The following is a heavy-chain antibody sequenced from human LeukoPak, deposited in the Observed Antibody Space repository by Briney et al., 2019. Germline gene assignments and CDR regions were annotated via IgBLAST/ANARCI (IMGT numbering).Heavy chain of an antibody. CDR3: ARDAGSYSGYDRRKVFVNY. D-gene: IGHD5-12*01. Sequence: GGSLRLSCAPSGFIFNNYWMSWVRQAPGKGLEWVANIKQDGSEKYYVDSVKGRFTVSRDNAKNSLFLQMNSLRAEDTAVYYCARDAGSYSGYDRRKVFVNYWGQGTLVTVSS. J-gene: IGHJ4*02. CDR2: IKQDGSEK. V-gene: IGHV3-7*03. CDR1: GFIFNNYW.